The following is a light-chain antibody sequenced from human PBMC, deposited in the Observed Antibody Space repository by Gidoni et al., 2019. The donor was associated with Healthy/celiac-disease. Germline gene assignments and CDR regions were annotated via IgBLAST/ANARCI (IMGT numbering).Light chain of an antibody. CDR1: QSGNSN. Sequence: EIVMTQSPATLSVSPGERATHSCRASQSGNSNLAWYQQKPGQAPRLLIDRASIRATGIPARFSDSGSGTEFTLTISILPAEDFAVYYCQQYNNWPPITFGQGTRLEIK. CDR2: RAS. J-gene: IGKJ5*01. CDR3: QQYNNWPPIT. V-gene: IGKV3D-15*03.